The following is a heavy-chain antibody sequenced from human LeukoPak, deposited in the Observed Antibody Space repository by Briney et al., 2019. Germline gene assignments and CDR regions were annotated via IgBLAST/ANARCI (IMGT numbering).Heavy chain of an antibody. CDR1: GFTFSSYA. Sequence: GGSLRLSCAASGFTFSSYAMHWVRQAPGKGLEWVAVISYDGSNNYYADSVKGRFTISRDNSRNTLYLQMNSLRAEDTAVYYCARGSAVGAFDIWGQGTMVTVSS. CDR3: ARGSAVGAFDI. J-gene: IGHJ3*02. CDR2: ISYDGSNN. D-gene: IGHD6-19*01. V-gene: IGHV3-30-3*01.